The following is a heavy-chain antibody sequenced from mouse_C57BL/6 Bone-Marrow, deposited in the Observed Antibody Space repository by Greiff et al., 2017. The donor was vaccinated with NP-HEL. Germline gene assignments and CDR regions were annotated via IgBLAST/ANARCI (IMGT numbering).Heavy chain of an antibody. CDR1: GYTFTSYG. D-gene: IGHD1-1*01. CDR3: ARWVTTVVAPFAY. CDR2: IYPRSGNT. V-gene: IGHV1-81*01. Sequence: VMLVESGAELARPGASVKLSCKASGYTFTSYGISWVKQRTGQGLEWIGEIYPRSGNTYYNEKFKGKATLPAEKSSSTAYMELRSLTSEDSAVYFCARWVTTVVAPFAYWGQGTLVTVSA. J-gene: IGHJ3*01.